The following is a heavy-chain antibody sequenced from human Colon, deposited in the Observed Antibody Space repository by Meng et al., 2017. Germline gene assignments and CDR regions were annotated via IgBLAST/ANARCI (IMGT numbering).Heavy chain of an antibody. CDR3: ARENDSGNSYDH. CDR2: IYHIGST. D-gene: IGHD3-10*01. V-gene: IGHV4-4*02. CDR1: GTSISRSNW. J-gene: IGHJ4*02. Sequence: QVQLEESGPGVVKPSGTLSLTCAVSGTSISRSNWWTWVRQAPGKGLEWIGEIYHIGSTNYSPSLKSRVTILVDESKNEFSLKLTSVTAADTAVYYCARENDSGNSYDHWGRGTLVTVSS.